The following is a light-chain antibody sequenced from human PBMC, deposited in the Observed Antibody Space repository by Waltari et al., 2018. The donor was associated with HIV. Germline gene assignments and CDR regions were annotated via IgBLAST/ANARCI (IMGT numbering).Light chain of an antibody. J-gene: IGLJ1*01. CDR1: SRDVGCYNF. CDR3: SSYTSSSPYA. Sequence: QSALTQPASVSGSPGQSITISCTGTSRDVGCYNFVPWYQQHPGKAPKLMIYDVSNRPSGVSNRFSGSKSGNTASLTISGLQAEDEADYYCSSYTSSSPYAFGTGTKVTVL. V-gene: IGLV2-14*03. CDR2: DVS.